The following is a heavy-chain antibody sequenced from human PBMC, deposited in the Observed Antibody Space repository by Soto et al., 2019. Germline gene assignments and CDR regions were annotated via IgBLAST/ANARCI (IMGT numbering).Heavy chain of an antibody. V-gene: IGHV3-33*01. D-gene: IGHD3-10*01. CDR2: IWYDGSNK. J-gene: IGHJ4*02. CDR1: GFTFSSYG. Sequence: QVQLVESGGGMVQPGRSLRLSCAASGFTFSSYGMHWVRQAPGKGLEWVAVIWYDGSNKYSADSVKGRFTISRDNSQNTLDLQMNSLRAEDTAVYYCAMAPRGVIPPHFDSWGQGTLVTVSS. CDR3: AMAPRGVIPPHFDS.